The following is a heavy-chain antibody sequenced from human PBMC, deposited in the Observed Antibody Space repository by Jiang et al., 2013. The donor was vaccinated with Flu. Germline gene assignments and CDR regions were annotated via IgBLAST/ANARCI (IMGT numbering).Heavy chain of an antibody. Sequence: SQTLSLTCAISGDSVSSNIAAWVWIRQSPSRGLEWLSRTYYRSKWINEYAVSVKSRIIINPDTSKNPLSLHLSSVTPEDTAVYYCARTISRGLDYWGQGTLVTVSS. V-gene: IGHV6-1*01. CDR1: GDSVSSNIAA. CDR3: ARTISRGLDY. CDR2: TYYRSKWIN. J-gene: IGHJ4*02. D-gene: IGHD3-16*01.